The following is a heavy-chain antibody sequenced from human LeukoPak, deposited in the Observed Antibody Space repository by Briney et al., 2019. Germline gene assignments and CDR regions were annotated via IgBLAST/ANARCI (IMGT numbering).Heavy chain of an antibody. D-gene: IGHD2-21*01. Sequence: GGSLRLSCAASGFTFSHYWMSWVRQAPGKGLERVANIKPDGSDKYYVDSVKGRFTISRDNAKNTLYLQMDSLRAEDTAVYYCAGDNMWAFFMWGQRKMGTVSS. CDR1: GFTFSHYW. J-gene: IGHJ3*02. CDR3: AGDNMWAFFM. V-gene: IGHV3-7*01. CDR2: IKPDGSDK.